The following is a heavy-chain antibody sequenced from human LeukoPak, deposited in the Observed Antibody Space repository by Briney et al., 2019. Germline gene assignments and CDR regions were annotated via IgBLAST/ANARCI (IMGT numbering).Heavy chain of an antibody. CDR1: GFTFSNYA. D-gene: IGHD4-17*01. CDR2: IRSDGNNK. Sequence: GGSLRLSCAASGFTFSNYAMHWVRQAPGKGLEWVAFIRSDGNNKYYADSVKGRFTISRDNSKNTLYLQMNSLRAEDTAVYYCAKDSSFDYGDYVDYFDYWGQGTLVTVSS. V-gene: IGHV3-30*02. CDR3: AKDSSFDYGDYVDYFDY. J-gene: IGHJ4*02.